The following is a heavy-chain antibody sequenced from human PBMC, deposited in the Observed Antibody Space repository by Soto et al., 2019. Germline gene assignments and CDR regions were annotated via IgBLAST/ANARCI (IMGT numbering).Heavy chain of an antibody. Sequence: EVQLVESGGGLVKPGGSLRLSCAASGFTFSSYSMNWVRQAPGKGLEWVSSISSSSSYIYYADSVKGRFTISSDNAKNSLDLQMNSLRAEDTAVYYCASEQWAGGMDVWGQGTTVTVSS. J-gene: IGHJ6*02. CDR3: ASEQWAGGMDV. V-gene: IGHV3-21*01. CDR2: ISSSSSYI. D-gene: IGHD6-19*01. CDR1: GFTFSSYS.